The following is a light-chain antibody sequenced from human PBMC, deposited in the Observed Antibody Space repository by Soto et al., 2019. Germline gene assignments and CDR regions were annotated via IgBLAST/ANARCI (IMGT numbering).Light chain of an antibody. CDR3: QSYDSSLSGSGV. CDR2: GHN. Sequence: QSVLTQPPSVSGAPGQSVTISCTGSTSNIGAGYEVHWYQQLPGTAPKLLISGHNNRPSGVPDRFFGSKSGTSASLTITGLQAEDEADYFCQSYDSSLSGSGVFGGGTKLTVL. CDR1: TSNIGAGYE. V-gene: IGLV1-40*01. J-gene: IGLJ3*02.